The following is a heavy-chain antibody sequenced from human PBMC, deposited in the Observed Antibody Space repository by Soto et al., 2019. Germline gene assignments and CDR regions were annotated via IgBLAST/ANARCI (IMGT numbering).Heavy chain of an antibody. D-gene: IGHD3-9*01. CDR1: GFTFSSYA. Sequence: QVQLVESGGGVVQPGRSLRLSCAASGFTFSSYAMHWVRQAPGKGLEWVAVISYDGSNKYYADSVKGRFTISRDNSKNTLYLQMNSLRAEDTAVYYCARDSTGRSSYDILTGYYGSSGFDYWGQGTLVTVSS. CDR3: ARDSTGRSSYDILTGYYGSSGFDY. J-gene: IGHJ4*02. V-gene: IGHV3-30-3*01. CDR2: ISYDGSNK.